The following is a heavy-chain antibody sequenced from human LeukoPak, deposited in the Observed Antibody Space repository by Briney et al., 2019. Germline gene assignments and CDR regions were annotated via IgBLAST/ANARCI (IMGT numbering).Heavy chain of an antibody. J-gene: IGHJ6*03. D-gene: IGHD6-19*01. CDR3: ARRRIAVAGTGSYYYYYMDV. V-gene: IGHV5-51*01. Sequence: GESLKISCKGSGYSFTNYWIGWVRQMPGKGLEWMGIIYPGDSDTRYSPSFQGQVTISADKSISTAYLQWSSLKASDTAMYYCARRRIAVAGTGSYYYYYMDVWGKGTTVTVSS. CDR2: IYPGDSDT. CDR1: GYSFTNYW.